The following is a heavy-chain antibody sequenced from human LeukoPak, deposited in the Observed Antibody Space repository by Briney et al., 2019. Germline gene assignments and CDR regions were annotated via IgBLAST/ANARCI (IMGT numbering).Heavy chain of an antibody. CDR3: AKDGYSSSWYYFDY. D-gene: IGHD6-13*01. V-gene: IGHV3-23*01. CDR1: GFTFSDYY. J-gene: IGHJ4*02. Sequence: GGSLRLSCAASGFTFSDYYTSWVRQAPGKGQEWVSGIRGSGGNTYYADSVKGRFTISRDNSKNTLYLQMNSLRAEDTAVYYCAKDGYSSSWYYFDYWGQGTLVTVSS. CDR2: IRGSGGNT.